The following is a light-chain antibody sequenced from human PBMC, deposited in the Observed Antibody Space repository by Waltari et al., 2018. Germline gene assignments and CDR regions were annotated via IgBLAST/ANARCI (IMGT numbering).Light chain of an antibody. CDR2: RDD. CDR3: QAWDSSAFV. V-gene: IGLV3-1*01. CDR1: KLGSKY. J-gene: IGLJ1*01. Sequence: SYEVTQPPSVSVSPRQRATITCSGEKLGSKYVSWYQQKSGQSPVLVIYRDDKRPSGIPERLYGSNSGNTATLTISGTQPMDEADYYCQAWDSSAFVFGAGTKVTVL.